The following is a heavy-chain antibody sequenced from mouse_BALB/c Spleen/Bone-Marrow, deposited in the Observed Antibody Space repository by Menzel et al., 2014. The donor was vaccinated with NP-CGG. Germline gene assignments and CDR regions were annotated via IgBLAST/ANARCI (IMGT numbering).Heavy chain of an antibody. V-gene: IGHV14-3*02. D-gene: IGHD4-1*01. CDR3: ATLTGTWDY. J-gene: IGHJ2*01. CDR1: GFNIKDTY. Sequence: VQLQQSGAELVKPGASVKLSCTASGFNIKDTYMHWVKQRPEQGLEWIGRVDPASDYTKYDPTFQGKATITADTSSNTAYLQLSSLTTEDTAVYYCATLTGTWDYWGQGTTLTVSS. CDR2: VDPASDYT.